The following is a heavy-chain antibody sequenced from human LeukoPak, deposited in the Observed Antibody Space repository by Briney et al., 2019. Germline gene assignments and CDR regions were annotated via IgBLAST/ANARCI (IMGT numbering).Heavy chain of an antibody. CDR3: ARALTMKGRDLQEMGY. J-gene: IGHJ4*02. CDR1: GYTFTGYY. V-gene: IGHV1-8*03. D-gene: IGHD3-22*01. Sequence: ASVKVSCKASGYTFTGYYMHWVRQAPGQGLEWMGWMNPNSGNTGYAQKFQGRVTITRNTSISTAYMELSSLRSEDTAVYYCARALTMKGRDLQEMGYWGQGTLVTVSS. CDR2: MNPNSGNT.